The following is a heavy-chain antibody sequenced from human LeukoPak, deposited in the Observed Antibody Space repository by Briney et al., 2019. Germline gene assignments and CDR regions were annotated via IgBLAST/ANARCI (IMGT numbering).Heavy chain of an antibody. CDR1: RSTFSNYW. D-gene: IGHD2-15*01. V-gene: IGHV3-74*01. J-gene: IGHJ4*02. Sequence: GGSLRLSCAASRSTFSNYWMHWVRQAPGKGLVWVSRVNTDGSSTNYADSVRGRFTISRDNAKNTLYLQMNSLGVEDSAVYYCATEGPLPGGHDYWGQGTLVTVFS. CDR2: VNTDGSST. CDR3: ATEGPLPGGHDY.